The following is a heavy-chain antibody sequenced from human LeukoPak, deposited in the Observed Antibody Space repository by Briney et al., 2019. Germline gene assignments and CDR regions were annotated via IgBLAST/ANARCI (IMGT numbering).Heavy chain of an antibody. V-gene: IGHV3-23*01. CDR2: ISGSGGST. J-gene: IGHJ4*02. Sequence: PGGSLRLSCAASGFTFSSYAMSWVRQAPGKGLEWVSAISGSGGSTYYADSVKGRFTISRDNSKNTLYLQMNSLRAEDTAVYYCAKYRYCSSTSCYSTYCDYWGQGTLVTVSS. CDR3: AKYRYCSSTSCYSTYCDY. CDR1: GFTFSSYA. D-gene: IGHD2-2*01.